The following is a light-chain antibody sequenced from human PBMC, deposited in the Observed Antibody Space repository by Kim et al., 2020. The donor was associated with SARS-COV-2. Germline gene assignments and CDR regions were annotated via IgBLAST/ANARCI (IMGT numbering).Light chain of an antibody. Sequence: QPVLTQSPSASASLRASVKLTCTLSSGHSTYAIAWHQQQPEKGPRYLMKLNSDGSLTKGDGIPDRFSGSSSGAERYLTISSLQSEDEADYYCQTWGTGIKVFGGGTKLTVL. J-gene: IGLJ3*02. CDR1: SGHSTYA. CDR2: LNSDGSL. CDR3: QTWGTGIKV. V-gene: IGLV4-69*02.